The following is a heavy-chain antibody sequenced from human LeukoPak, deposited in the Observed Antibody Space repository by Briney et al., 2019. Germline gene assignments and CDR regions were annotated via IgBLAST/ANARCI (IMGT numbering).Heavy chain of an antibody. CDR1: GGSISSYY. D-gene: IGHD2-8*02. CDR3: ARVGTDLASRFDP. Sequence: PSETLSLTCTVSGGSISSYYWSWIRQPPGKGLEWIGYIYYSGSTNYNPSLKGRVTISVDTSKNQFSLKLSSVTAADTAVYYCARVGTDLASRFDPWGQGTLVTVSS. V-gene: IGHV4-59*01. CDR2: IYYSGST. J-gene: IGHJ5*02.